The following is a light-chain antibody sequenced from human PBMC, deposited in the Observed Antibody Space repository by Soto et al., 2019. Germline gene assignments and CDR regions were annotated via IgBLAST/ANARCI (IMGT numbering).Light chain of an antibody. V-gene: IGKV1-39*01. CDR1: QSISTS. Sequence: DIQVTQSPSSLSASVGDRVTITCRASQSISTSFNWYQQRPGKPPKLLIHTASTLQSGVPSRFSGSGSGTDFTLTISSLQPEYFATYYCQQTSSTLDSFGQGTKLEIK. CDR3: QQTSSTLDS. CDR2: TAS. J-gene: IGKJ2*03.